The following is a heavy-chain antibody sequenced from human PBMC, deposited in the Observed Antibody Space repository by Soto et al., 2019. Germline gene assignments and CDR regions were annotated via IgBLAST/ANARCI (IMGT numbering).Heavy chain of an antibody. D-gene: IGHD6-19*01. J-gene: IGHJ6*02. V-gene: IGHV3-21*01. CDR1: GFTFSTFA. CDR3: ARDLKVAGTNSYYYYGMDV. Sequence: EVQLLESGGGLVQPGGSLRLSCATSGFTFSTFALSWVRQVPGRALEWVSSISRSSGNIYYADSVKGRFTISRDNAKNSLYLQMYSLRAEDTAVYYCARDLKVAGTNSYYYYGMDVWGHGTTVTVSS. CDR2: ISRSSGNI.